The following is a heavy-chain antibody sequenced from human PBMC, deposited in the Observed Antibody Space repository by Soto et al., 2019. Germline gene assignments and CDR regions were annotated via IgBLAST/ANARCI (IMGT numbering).Heavy chain of an antibody. J-gene: IGHJ4*02. CDR1: GGSISSSSYY. CDR2: IYYSGST. Sequence: PSETLSLTCTVSGGSISSSSYYWGWIRQPPGKGLEWIGSIYYSGSTYYNPSLKSRVTISVDTSKNQFSLKLSSVTAADTAVYYCARNYDILTGSPYYFDYWGQETLVTVSS. CDR3: ARNYDILTGSPYYFDY. V-gene: IGHV4-39*01. D-gene: IGHD3-9*01.